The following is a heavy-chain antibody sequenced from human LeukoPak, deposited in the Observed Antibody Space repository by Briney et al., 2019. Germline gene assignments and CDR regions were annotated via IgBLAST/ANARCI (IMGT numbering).Heavy chain of an antibody. V-gene: IGHV4-38-2*02. D-gene: IGHD3-22*01. J-gene: IGHJ4*02. CDR3: ARDYDSTSVFDY. CDR1: GYPISSGYS. Sequence: PSETLSLTCTVSGYPISSGYSWGWIRQPPAKGMEWIGSIYHTGSTYYNPSLKSRVSMSVDTSKNQFSLKLSSVTAADTAVYYCARDYDSTSVFDYWGQGTLVTVSS. CDR2: IYHTGST.